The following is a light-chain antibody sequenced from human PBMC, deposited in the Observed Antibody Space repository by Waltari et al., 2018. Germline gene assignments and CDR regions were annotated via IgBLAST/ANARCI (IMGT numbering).Light chain of an antibody. CDR3: QQFNTWPLS. V-gene: IGKV3-15*01. CDR1: QSVSDT. CDR2: SAS. Sequence: EVVMTQSPATLSVSPGERATLSCRASQSVSDTLAWDKQKVGQPPRLLIYSASIRATGVPARFSGSGSGTEFTLTIISLQSGDFGVYYCQQFNTWPLSFGPGTKVDLK. J-gene: IGKJ3*01.